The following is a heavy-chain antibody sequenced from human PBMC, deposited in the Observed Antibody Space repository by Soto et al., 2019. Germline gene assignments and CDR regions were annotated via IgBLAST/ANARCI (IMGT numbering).Heavy chain of an antibody. D-gene: IGHD3-22*01. J-gene: IGHJ5*02. V-gene: IGHV3-23*01. CDR3: AKEMGDYYDSSGSWFDP. CDR2: ISGSGGNT. Sequence: GGSLRLSCAASGFTFSSYVMGWVRQAPGKGLEWVSAISGSGGNTYYADSVKGRFTISRDNSKNTLFLQMNSLRAEDTALYFCAKEMGDYYDSSGSWFDPWGQGTLVTGSS. CDR1: GFTFSSYV.